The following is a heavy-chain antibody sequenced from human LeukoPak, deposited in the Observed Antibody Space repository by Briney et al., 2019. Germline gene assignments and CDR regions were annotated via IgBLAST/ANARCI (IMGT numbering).Heavy chain of an antibody. J-gene: IGHJ6*02. CDR1: GGSISSYY. V-gene: IGHV4-59*08. CDR2: IYYSGST. Sequence: SETLSLTCTVSGGSISSYYWSWIRQPPGKGLEWIGYIYYSGSTNYNPSLKSRVTISVDTSKNQFSLKLSSVTAADTAVYYCARSARYDYVWGSYRPSYYYYGMDVWGQGTTVTVSS. D-gene: IGHD3-16*02. CDR3: ARSARYDYVWGSYRPSYYYYGMDV.